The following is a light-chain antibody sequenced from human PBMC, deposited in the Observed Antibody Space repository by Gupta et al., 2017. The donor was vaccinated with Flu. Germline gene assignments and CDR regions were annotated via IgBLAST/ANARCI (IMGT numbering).Light chain of an antibody. J-gene: IGKJ5*01. CDR3: QQYGSSPRGIT. Sequence: LSLSPGERATLSCRASQSVSSSYLAWYQQKPGQAPRLLIYGASSRATGIPDRFSGSGSGTDFTLTISRLEPEDFAVYYCQQYGSSPRGITFGQGTRLEIK. CDR2: GAS. V-gene: IGKV3-20*01. CDR1: QSVSSSY.